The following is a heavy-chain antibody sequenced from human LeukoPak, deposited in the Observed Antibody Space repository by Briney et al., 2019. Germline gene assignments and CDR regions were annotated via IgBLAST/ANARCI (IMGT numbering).Heavy chain of an antibody. CDR2: ISGSGGST. V-gene: IGHV3-23*01. J-gene: IGHJ4*02. CDR3: AKDGRARTDY. D-gene: IGHD6-6*01. Sequence: PWGALRLSCAASGFTFSSYAMSWVRQAPGKGLEWVSAISGSGGSTYYADSVKGRFTISRDNSKNTLYLQMNSLRAEDTAVYYCAKDGRARTDYWGQGTLVTVSS. CDR1: GFTFSSYA.